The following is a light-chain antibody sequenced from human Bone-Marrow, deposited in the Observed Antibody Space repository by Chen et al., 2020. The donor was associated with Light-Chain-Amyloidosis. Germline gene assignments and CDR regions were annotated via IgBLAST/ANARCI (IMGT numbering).Light chain of an antibody. V-gene: IGLV3-21*02. CDR1: NIGSTS. CDR3: QVWDRSSDRPV. J-gene: IGLJ3*02. CDR2: DDS. Sequence: SFVLTPPSSVSVAPGQTATNACGGNNIGSTSVHWYQQTPGQAPLLVVYDDSDRPSGITERLSGSNSGNTATLTISRVEAGDEADYYCQVWDRSSDRPVFGGGTKLTVL.